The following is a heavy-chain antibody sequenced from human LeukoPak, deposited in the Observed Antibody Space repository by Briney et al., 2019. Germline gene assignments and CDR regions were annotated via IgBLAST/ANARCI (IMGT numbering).Heavy chain of an antibody. CDR2: IKTDGSIK. V-gene: IGHV3-74*01. CDR1: GFTFSTYW. D-gene: IGHD5-18*01. Sequence: GGSLRLSCAASGFTFSTYWMHWVRQAPGKGLEWVSRIKTDGSIKSSADAVKSRFTISRDNAKNTLYLQMDSLRPEDTAVYHCARADGRSYGLFDSWGRGTLVIVSS. CDR3: ARADGRSYGLFDS. J-gene: IGHJ4*02.